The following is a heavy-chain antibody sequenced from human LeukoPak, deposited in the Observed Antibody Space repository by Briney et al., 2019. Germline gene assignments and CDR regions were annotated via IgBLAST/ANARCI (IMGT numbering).Heavy chain of an antibody. CDR2: ISSSGSTI. Sequence: GGSLRLSCAASGFTFSSYEMNWVRQAPGKGLEWVSYISSSGSTIYYADSVKGRFTISRDNAKNSLYLQMNRLRAEDTAVYYCARNYYGSGSYAPPDYWGQGTLVTVSS. J-gene: IGHJ4*02. CDR1: GFTFSSYE. D-gene: IGHD3-10*01. CDR3: ARNYYGSGSYAPPDY. V-gene: IGHV3-48*03.